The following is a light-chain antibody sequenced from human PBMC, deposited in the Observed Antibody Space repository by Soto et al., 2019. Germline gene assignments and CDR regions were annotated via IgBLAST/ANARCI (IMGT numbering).Light chain of an antibody. Sequence: QSVLTQSPSASASLGASVKLTCTLSSGHSNYAIAWHQQQPEKGPRYLMKLNSDGSHYKGDGIPDRFSGSSSGAERYLTISSLQSEDEADYYCQTWGTGFRVFGGGTKLTVL. V-gene: IGLV4-69*01. CDR3: QTWGTGFRV. J-gene: IGLJ3*02. CDR1: SGHSNYA. CDR2: LNSDGSH.